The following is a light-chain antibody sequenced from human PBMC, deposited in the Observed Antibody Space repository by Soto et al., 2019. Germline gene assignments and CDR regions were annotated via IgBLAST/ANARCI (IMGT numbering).Light chain of an antibody. CDR2: RDS. CDR1: NIGSRN. CDR3: QMGDSSWV. J-gene: IGLJ3*02. Sequence: SYELTQPLSVSVAPGQTARITCGGNNIGSRNVHWYQQKPGQAPVLVIYRDSNRPPGIPERFSGSNSGNTATLTISRAQAGDEADYYCQMGDSSWVFGGGTKVTVL. V-gene: IGLV3-9*01.